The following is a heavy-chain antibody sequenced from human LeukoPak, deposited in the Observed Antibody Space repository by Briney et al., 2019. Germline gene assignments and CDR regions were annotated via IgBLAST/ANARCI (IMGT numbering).Heavy chain of an antibody. Sequence: GGSLRLSCAASGFTFSSYAMSWVRQAPGKGLEWVSAISGSDGSTYYADSVKGRFTISRDNSKNTLYLQMNSLRAEDTAVYYCAKGIWFGELFGGFDYWGQGTLVTVSS. CDR1: GFTFSSYA. CDR2: ISGSDGST. J-gene: IGHJ4*02. D-gene: IGHD3-10*01. CDR3: AKGIWFGELFGGFDY. V-gene: IGHV3-23*01.